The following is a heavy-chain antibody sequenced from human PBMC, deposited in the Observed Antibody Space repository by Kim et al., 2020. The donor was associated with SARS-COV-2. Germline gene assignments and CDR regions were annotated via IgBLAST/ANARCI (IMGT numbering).Heavy chain of an antibody. J-gene: IGHJ1*01. Sequence: TVNGRFTSSRDNSKNTLYLQMGSLRSEDMAVYYCARGRTTVVITEYFQHWGQGTLVTVSS. V-gene: IGHV3-64*01. D-gene: IGHD4-17*01. CDR3: ARGRTTVVITEYFQH.